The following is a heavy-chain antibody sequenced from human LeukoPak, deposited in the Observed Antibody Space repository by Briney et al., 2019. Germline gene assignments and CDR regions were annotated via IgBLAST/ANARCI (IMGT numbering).Heavy chain of an antibody. CDR2: MNPNSGNT. Sequence: ASVTVSCTAPGYTFSSCDISWVRQATGQGLEWMGWMNPNSGNTGYGHSVQGRITMTRDISIGTAYMELSNLTSEDTAIYYCTRGSSGRRDNWGQGVLVTVSA. CDR1: GYTFSSCD. J-gene: IGHJ4*02. V-gene: IGHV1-8*01. CDR3: TRGSSGRRDN. D-gene: IGHD6-19*01.